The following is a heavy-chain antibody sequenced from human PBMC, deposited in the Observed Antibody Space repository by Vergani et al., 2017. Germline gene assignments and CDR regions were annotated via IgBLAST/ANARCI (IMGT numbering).Heavy chain of an antibody. Sequence: QVQLVQSGAEVKKPGASVKVSCKASGYTFTSYYMHWVRQAPGQGLEWMGIINPSGGSTSYAQKFQGRVTMTRDTSTSTVYMELSILRSEDTAVYYCASSDPPGYCSITSCPDNYYYYGMDVWGQGTTVTVSS. CDR1: GYTFTSYY. D-gene: IGHD2-2*03. CDR2: INPSGGST. J-gene: IGHJ6*02. CDR3: ASSDPPGYCSITSCPDNYYYYGMDV. V-gene: IGHV1-46*01.